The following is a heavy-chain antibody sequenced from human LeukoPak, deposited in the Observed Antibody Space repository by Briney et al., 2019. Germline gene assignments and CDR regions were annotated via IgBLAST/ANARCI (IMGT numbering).Heavy chain of an antibody. CDR1: GGSFSGYY. V-gene: IGHV4-34*01. J-gene: IGHJ4*02. CDR2: INHSGNI. CDR3: AILYASSGYYYFDY. Sequence: SETLSLTCAVYGGSFSGYYWSWIRQPPGKGLEWIGEINHSGNINYNPSLKSRVSISKDTSKNQFSLKLSSVTAADTAVYYCAILYASSGYYYFDYWGQGTLVTVPS. D-gene: IGHD3-22*01.